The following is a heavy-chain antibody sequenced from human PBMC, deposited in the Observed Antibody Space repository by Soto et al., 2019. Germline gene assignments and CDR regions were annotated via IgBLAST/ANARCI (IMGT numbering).Heavy chain of an antibody. J-gene: IGHJ6*03. D-gene: IGHD3-10*01. CDR1: GYTFTSYG. Sequence: ASVKVSCKASGYTFTSYGISWVRQAPGQGLEWMGWISAYNGNTNYAQKLQGRVTMTTDTSTSKAYMELRSLRSDDTAVYYCARDQHYYGSGSYYKLSYYYYYYMDVWGKGTTVTVSS. V-gene: IGHV1-18*01. CDR3: ARDQHYYGSGSYYKLSYYYYYYMDV. CDR2: ISAYNGNT.